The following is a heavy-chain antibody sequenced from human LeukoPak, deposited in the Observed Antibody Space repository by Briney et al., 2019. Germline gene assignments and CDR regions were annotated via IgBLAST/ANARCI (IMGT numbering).Heavy chain of an antibody. CDR2: ISSSGILI. CDR3: AKVSGSGWHFDH. Sequence: GGSLRLSCAASGFTFSNYEMNWVRQAPGKGLEWVSFISSSGILIYYADSVKGRFTISRDNGKNSLFLQMDSLRVEDTAVCYCAKVSGSGWHFDHWGQGTLVTVSS. CDR1: GFTFSNYE. V-gene: IGHV3-48*03. J-gene: IGHJ4*02. D-gene: IGHD6-19*01.